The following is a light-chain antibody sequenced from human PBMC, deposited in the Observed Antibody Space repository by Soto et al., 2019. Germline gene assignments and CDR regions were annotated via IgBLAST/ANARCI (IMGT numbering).Light chain of an antibody. CDR1: QSISSW. CDR3: QQYNSYAGVT. V-gene: IGKV1-5*03. Sequence: DIQMTQSPSTLSASVGDRVTITCRASQSISSWLAWYQQKPGKAPKILIYKASSLESGVPSRFSGSGSGTEFTLTISSLQPDDFATYYCQQYNSYAGVTFGPGTRVEIK. J-gene: IGKJ1*01. CDR2: KAS.